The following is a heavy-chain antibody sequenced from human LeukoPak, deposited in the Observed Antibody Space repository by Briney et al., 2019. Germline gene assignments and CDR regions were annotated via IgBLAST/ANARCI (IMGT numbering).Heavy chain of an antibody. D-gene: IGHD6-13*01. CDR3: AKNVWVTIAAAGTGFDY. CDR1: GFTFSSSA. V-gene: IGHV3-64*01. J-gene: IGHJ4*02. CDR2: ISSNGDNT. Sequence: GGSLRLSCAASGFTFSSSAMNWVRQAPGKGLEYVSAISSNGDNTYYANSVKGRFTISRDNSKNTLYLQMNSLRAEDTAVYYCAKNVWVTIAAAGTGFDYWGQGTLVTVSS.